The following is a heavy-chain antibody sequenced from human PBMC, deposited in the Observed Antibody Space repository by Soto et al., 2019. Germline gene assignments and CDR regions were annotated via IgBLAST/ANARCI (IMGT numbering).Heavy chain of an antibody. CDR2: VSASGERT. CDR3: ASDRRPRNTIFGVVSGR. Sequence: GGSLRLSCAASGFSFDTYAMTWVRQAPGKGLDWVSAVSASGERTYYADSVRGRFIISRDNSKNMLFLEMNGLRGEDSAVYYCASDRRPRNTIFGVVSGRWGQGSLVTVSS. D-gene: IGHD3-3*02. J-gene: IGHJ4*02. V-gene: IGHV3-23*01. CDR1: GFSFDTYA.